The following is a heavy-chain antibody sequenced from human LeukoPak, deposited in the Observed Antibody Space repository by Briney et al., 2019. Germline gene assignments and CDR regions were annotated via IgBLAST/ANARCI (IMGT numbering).Heavy chain of an antibody. CDR3: ARGGEAVRMDV. V-gene: IGHV3-64*01. Sequence: PGGSLRLSCAASGFTFSSYAMHWVRQAPGKGLEYVSALVSNGGSTYYAKSVKGRFTISRDNSKNTLYLQMGSLRAEDTGVYYCARGGEAVRMDVWGQGTTVTVSS. J-gene: IGHJ6*02. CDR1: GFTFSSYA. CDR2: LVSNGGST. D-gene: IGHD6-19*01.